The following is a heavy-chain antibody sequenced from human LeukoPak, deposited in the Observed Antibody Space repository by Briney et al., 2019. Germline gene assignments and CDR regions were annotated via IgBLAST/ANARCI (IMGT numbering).Heavy chain of an antibody. Sequence: GGSLRLSCAASGFTFDDYAMHWVRPAPGKGLEWVSGISWNRGSIGYADSVKGRFTISRDNAKNSLYLQMNSLRAEDTALYYCAKASEPVVVAASLPYYFDYWGQGTLVTVSS. V-gene: IGHV3-9*01. CDR3: AKASEPVVVAASLPYYFDY. J-gene: IGHJ4*02. CDR1: GFTFDDYA. CDR2: ISWNRGSI. D-gene: IGHD2-15*01.